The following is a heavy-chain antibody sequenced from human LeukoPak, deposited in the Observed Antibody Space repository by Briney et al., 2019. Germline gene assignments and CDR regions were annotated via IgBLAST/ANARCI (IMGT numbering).Heavy chain of an antibody. V-gene: IGHV4-4*02. Sequence: GSLRLSCAASGFTVSSNYMSWVRQAPGKGLEWIGEIYHSGSTNYKPSLKSRVTISVDKSKNQFSLKLSSVTAADTAVYYCARVGLAAAGRNRLYYFDYWGQGTLVTVSS. J-gene: IGHJ4*02. CDR2: IYHSGST. CDR1: GFTVSSNY. D-gene: IGHD6-13*01. CDR3: ARVGLAAAGRNRLYYFDY.